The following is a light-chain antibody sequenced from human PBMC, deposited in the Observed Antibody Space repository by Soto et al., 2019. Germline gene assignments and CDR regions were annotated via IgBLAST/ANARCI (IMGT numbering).Light chain of an antibody. J-gene: IGKJ1*01. CDR1: QSIRYW. CDR3: QQHTSYPWP. Sequence: DIQMTHSPSTLSASVGDRATITCRASQSIRYWLAWFQHKPGKAPRLLIYEASRLESGVPSRISSSGSGTEFTLTISNVQHDDFSTYYRQQHTSYPWPFGQVTKV. V-gene: IGKV1-5*03. CDR2: EAS.